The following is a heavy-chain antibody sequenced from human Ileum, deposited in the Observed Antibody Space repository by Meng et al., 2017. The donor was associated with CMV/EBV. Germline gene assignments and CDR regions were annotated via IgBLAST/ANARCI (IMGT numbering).Heavy chain of an antibody. CDR1: GGSISSSRYY. V-gene: IGHV4-39*07. J-gene: IGHJ6*02. Sequence: SQTLSLTCTVSGGSISSSRYYWGWIRQPPGKGLEWIGSIYYSGSTYYNPSLKSRVTIPVDSSKNQFSLKLSPVTAADTAVYYCARDHTSYGMDVWGQGTTVTVSS. CDR3: ARDHTSYGMDV. CDR2: IYYSGST.